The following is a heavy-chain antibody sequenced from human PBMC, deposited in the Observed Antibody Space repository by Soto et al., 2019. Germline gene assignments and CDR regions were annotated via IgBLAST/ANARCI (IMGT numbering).Heavy chain of an antibody. Sequence: SETLSLTGIASGGSVSSGDYYWSWIRQPPGKGLEWIGYVYYSGSTNYNPSLKSRVSISVETAKNQFSLKVSSATAADTAVYYCARSAVDTYLIYWFVHWCQRTLVTVSS. CDR3: ARSAVDTYLIYWFVH. CDR1: GGSVSSGDYY. CDR2: VYYSGST. D-gene: IGHD5-18*01. V-gene: IGHV4-61*08. J-gene: IGHJ5*02.